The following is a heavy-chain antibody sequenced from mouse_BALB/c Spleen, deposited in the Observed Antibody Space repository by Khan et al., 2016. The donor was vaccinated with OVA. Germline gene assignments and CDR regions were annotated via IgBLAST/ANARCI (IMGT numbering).Heavy chain of an antibody. V-gene: IGHV1-4*01. CDR1: GYTFTSYT. CDR3: VRDGAYHRNDGWFAY. D-gene: IGHD2-14*01. Sequence: QVQLKRSGAELARPGASVKMSCKASGYTFTSYTIHWIKLRPGQGLEWIGFINPSNGYTNYNQKFKDKATLTADKSSTTVYMQLSSLTSDDSAVYNCVRDGAYHRNDGWFAYWGQGTLVTVS. CDR2: INPSNGYT. J-gene: IGHJ3*01.